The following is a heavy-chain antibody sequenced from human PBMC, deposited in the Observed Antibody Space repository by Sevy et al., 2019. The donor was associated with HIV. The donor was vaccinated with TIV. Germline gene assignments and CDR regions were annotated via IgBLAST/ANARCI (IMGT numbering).Heavy chain of an antibody. D-gene: IGHD1-26*01. V-gene: IGHV3-30*04. J-gene: IGHJ4*02. CDR1: GFTFSSYV. CDR2: IWDDGSDK. CDR3: ARDLVGATSD. Sequence: GGSMRLSCAASGFTFSSYVMHWGRQAPGKGLVGVALIWDDGSDKYYADSVKGRFIISRDNSKNMLYLQMNSLRPEDTAVYYCARDLVGATSDWGQGTLVTVSS.